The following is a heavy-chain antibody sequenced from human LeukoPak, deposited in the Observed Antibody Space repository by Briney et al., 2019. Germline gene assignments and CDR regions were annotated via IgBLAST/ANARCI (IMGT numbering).Heavy chain of an antibody. V-gene: IGHV3-23*01. D-gene: IGHD3-10*01. CDR2: ISHSGGST. CDR3: AKDSLSYYYGY. CDR1: GFTFSSYA. J-gene: IGHJ4*02. Sequence: GGSLRLSCAASGFTFSSYAMTWVRQAPGKGLEWVSSISHSGGSTYYADSVKGRFTISRDNSKNTLYLQMNSLRAKDTAVYYCAKDSLSYYYGYWGQGTLVTVSS.